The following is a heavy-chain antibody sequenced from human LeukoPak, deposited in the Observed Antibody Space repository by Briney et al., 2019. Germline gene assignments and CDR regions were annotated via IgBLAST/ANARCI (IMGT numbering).Heavy chain of an antibody. CDR3: AKDQWELLGYFDY. CDR2: ISGSGGST. CDR1: GFTFSSYA. J-gene: IGHJ4*02. V-gene: IGHV3-23*01. D-gene: IGHD1-26*01. Sequence: GGSLRLSCAASGFTFSSYAMSWVRQAPGKGLEWVSSISGSGGSTYYADSVKGRFTISRDNSKNTLYLQMNSLRAEDTAVYYCAKDQWELLGYFDYWGQGTLVTVSS.